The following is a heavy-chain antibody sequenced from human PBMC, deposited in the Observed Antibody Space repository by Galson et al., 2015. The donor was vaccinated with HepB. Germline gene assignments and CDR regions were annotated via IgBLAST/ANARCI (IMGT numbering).Heavy chain of an antibody. CDR2: ISSDGSNR. J-gene: IGHJ4*02. Sequence: SLRLSCAASGFTFSDFAMHWVRQAPGKGVEWVAVISSDGSNRYYTDSVKGQFSISRDNAKNTVFLQMNNLRPDDTAFYLCARAVVVVTSASPGYFDSWGQGTLVTVSA. V-gene: IGHV3-30*04. CDR3: ARAVVVVTSASPGYFDS. CDR1: GFTFSDFA. D-gene: IGHD2-15*01.